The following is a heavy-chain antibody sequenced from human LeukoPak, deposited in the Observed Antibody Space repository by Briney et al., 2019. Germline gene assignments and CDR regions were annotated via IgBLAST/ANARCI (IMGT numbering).Heavy chain of an antibody. V-gene: IGHV3-21*01. Sequence: PGGSLRLSCAASGFSFNNYNMNWVRQTPGQGLEWVSSITSGSSHIYYADSVKGRFTISRDNAKNSLYLQMNSLRADDTAVYYCARRSEYSSGWYLDYWGQGTLVTVSS. CDR1: GFSFNNYN. J-gene: IGHJ4*02. D-gene: IGHD6-19*01. CDR2: ITSGSSHI. CDR3: ARRSEYSSGWYLDY.